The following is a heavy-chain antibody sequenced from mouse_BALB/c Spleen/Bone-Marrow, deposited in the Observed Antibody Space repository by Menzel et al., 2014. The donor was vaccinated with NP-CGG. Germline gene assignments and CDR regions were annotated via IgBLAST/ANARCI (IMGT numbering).Heavy chain of an antibody. V-gene: IGHV3-1*02. CDR1: GYSITSGYS. D-gene: IGHD2-1*01. Sequence: EVMLVELGPDLVKPSQPLSLPCTVTGYSITSGYSWHWIRQFPGNKLEWMGYIYYSGSTNYNPSLKSRISITRDTSKNQFFLQLNSVTTEDTATYYCARDGNYDYFDYWGQGTTLTVSS. CDR3: ARDGNYDYFDY. CDR2: IYYSGST. J-gene: IGHJ2*01.